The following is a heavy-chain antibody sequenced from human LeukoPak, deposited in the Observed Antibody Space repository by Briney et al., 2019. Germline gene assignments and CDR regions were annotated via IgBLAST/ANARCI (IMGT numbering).Heavy chain of an antibody. D-gene: IGHD5-18*01. CDR1: GGSISSGGYY. CDR3: AREVKYSYGYFDY. J-gene: IGHJ4*02. CDR2: IYYSGST. Sequence: SETLSLTCTVSGGSISSGGYYWSWIRLHPGTGLEWIGYIYYSGSTYYNPSLKSRVTISVDTSKNQFSLKLSSVTAADTAVYYCAREVKYSYGYFDYWGQGTLVTVSS. V-gene: IGHV4-31*03.